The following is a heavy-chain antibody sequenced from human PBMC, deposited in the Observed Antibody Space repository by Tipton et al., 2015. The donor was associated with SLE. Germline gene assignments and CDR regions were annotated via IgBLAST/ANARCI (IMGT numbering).Heavy chain of an antibody. J-gene: IGHJ4*02. CDR3: ALYSSSWYYFDY. CDR2: IYYSGST. D-gene: IGHD6-13*01. V-gene: IGHV4-59*08. Sequence: GSLRLSCTVSGGSISSHYWSWIRQPPGKGLEWIGYIYYSGSTNYNPSLKSRVTISVDTSKNQFSLKLSSVTAADTAVYYCALYSSSWYYFDYWGQGTLVTVSS. CDR1: GGSISSHY.